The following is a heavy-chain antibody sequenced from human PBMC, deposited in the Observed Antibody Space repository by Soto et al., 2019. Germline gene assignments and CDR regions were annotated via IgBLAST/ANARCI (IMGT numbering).Heavy chain of an antibody. CDR2: INHSGST. V-gene: IGHV4-34*01. CDR1: GGSFSGYY. D-gene: IGHD5-12*01. CDR3: ARERVGSGYDPNLDY. J-gene: IGHJ4*02. Sequence: SETLSLTCAVYGGSFSGYYWSWIRQPPGKGLEWIGEINHSGSTNYNPSLKSRVTISVDTSKNQFSLKLSSVTAADTAVYYCARERVGSGYDPNLDYWGQGTLVTVSS.